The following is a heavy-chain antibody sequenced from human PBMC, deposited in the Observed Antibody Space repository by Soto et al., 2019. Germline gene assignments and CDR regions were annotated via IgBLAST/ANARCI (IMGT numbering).Heavy chain of an antibody. CDR1: GYTFTDYD. Sequence: QVHPMQSGAELKKPGASVTLSCKTSGYTFTDYDIHWLRQAPGRRPEWMGWINAGNGDTNYSQKFHDRFTISRDASASTAYVELSGLRSEYMAVYFCASLYTGYDWGYFDCWGQGTLVTVSS. V-gene: IGHV1-3*01. CDR3: ASLYTGYDWGYFDC. J-gene: IGHJ4*02. D-gene: IGHD5-12*01. CDR2: INAGNGDT.